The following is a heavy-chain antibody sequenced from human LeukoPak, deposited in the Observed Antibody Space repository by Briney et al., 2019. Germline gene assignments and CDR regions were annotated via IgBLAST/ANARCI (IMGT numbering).Heavy chain of an antibody. D-gene: IGHD2-8*01. Sequence: GGSLRLSCAASGLAFTGAWMNWVRQAPGKGLEWVSYIKTTGTPIYYADSVEGRFTISRDNAKNSLYLQMNSLRDEDTAVYFCARDLYDRATDYWGQGTLVTVSS. CDR3: ARDLYDRATDY. V-gene: IGHV3-48*02. J-gene: IGHJ4*02. CDR2: IKTTGTPI. CDR1: GLAFTGAW.